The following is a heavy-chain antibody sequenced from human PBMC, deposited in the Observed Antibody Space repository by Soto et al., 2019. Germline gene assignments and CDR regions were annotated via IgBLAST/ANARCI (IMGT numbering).Heavy chain of an antibody. J-gene: IGHJ4*02. D-gene: IGHD6-13*01. Sequence: PGGSLRLSCAASGFTFSRYGMHWVRQAPGKGLEWVAVISYDGTNKYYADSLKGLFTISRDNSKNTLYLQMNSLRAEDTAVYYCAKEYFGQFADPDSSSWYPIFDYWGQGTLVTVSS. CDR1: GFTFSRYG. CDR3: AKEYFGQFADPDSSSWYPIFDY. V-gene: IGHV3-30*18. CDR2: ISYDGTNK.